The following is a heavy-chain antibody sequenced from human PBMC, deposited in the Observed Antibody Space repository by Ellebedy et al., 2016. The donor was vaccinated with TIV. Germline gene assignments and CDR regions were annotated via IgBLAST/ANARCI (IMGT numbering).Heavy chain of an antibody. CDR2: IKYDSSET. J-gene: IGHJ4*02. V-gene: IGHV3-21*01. D-gene: IGHD2-2*02. CDR3: ASGGCSSTSCYNGKDFDY. Sequence: GESLKISXAASGFMFSIYAMNWVRRAPGKGLEWVSYIKYDSSETHYADSVKGRFIISRDNAKNSLYLQMTSLRTEDTAVYYCASGGCSSTSCYNGKDFDYWGQGTLVTVSS. CDR1: GFMFSIYA.